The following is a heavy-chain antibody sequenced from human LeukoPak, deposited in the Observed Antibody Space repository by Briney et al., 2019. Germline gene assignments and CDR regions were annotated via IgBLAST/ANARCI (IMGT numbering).Heavy chain of an antibody. Sequence: GGSLRLSCAASGFTFRTYAMNWVRQAPGKGLEWVSAMSGSGDYTYYADSVRGRFTISRDNAKNSLYLQMNSLRAEDTALYYCARESGMGYYFDCWGQGTLVTVSS. J-gene: IGHJ4*02. CDR2: MSGSGDYT. V-gene: IGHV3-23*01. D-gene: IGHD6-13*01. CDR1: GFTFRTYA. CDR3: ARESGMGYYFDC.